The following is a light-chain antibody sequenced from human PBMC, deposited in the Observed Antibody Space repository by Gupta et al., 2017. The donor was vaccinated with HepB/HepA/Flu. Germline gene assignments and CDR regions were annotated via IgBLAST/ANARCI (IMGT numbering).Light chain of an antibody. CDR1: SSNIGSNS. J-gene: IGLJ2*01. CDR3: AAWDDTLKTVL. CDR2: TNI. V-gene: IGLV1-44*01. Sequence: QSVLTQPPSASGTPGQRVTISFSGGSSNIGSNSVHWYQQLPGTAPRLLIYTNIQRPSGVPYRFSGSKSGTSSSLAISGLQSEDEADYYCAAWDDTLKTVLIGGGTKLTVL.